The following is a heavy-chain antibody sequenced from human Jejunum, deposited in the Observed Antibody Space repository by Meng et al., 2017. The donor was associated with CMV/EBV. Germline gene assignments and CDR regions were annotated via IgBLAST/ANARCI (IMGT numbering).Heavy chain of an antibody. Sequence: SCVASGFPFSSYAMSGVRQAPGQGLEWVSTISNTGGTTFYADSVKGRFAISRDNSKNTLNLQMNSLRAEDTAVYYCAGGDYGGYYYWGQGTLVTVSS. CDR3: AGGDYGGYYY. CDR1: GFPFSSYA. D-gene: IGHD5-12*01. J-gene: IGHJ4*02. CDR2: ISNTGGTT. V-gene: IGHV3-23*01.